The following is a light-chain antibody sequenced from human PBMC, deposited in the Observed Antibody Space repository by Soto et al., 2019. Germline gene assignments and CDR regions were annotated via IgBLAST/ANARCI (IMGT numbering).Light chain of an antibody. V-gene: IGLV4-69*01. CDR3: QTSGTGIVI. CDR2: LNRDGSH. J-gene: IGLJ2*01. CDR1: SGHSNYA. Sequence: QAVVTQSPSASASLGASVKLTCTLSSGHSNYAIAWHQQQPEKGPRYLMKLNRDGSHSKGDGIPNRSSGSSSGAERYLTISRLQSDDEADYYCQTSGTGIVIFGAGTKLTVL.